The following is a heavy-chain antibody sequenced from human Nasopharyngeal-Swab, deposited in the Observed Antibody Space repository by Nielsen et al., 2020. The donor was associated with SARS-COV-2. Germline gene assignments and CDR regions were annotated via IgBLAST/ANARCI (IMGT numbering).Heavy chain of an antibody. CDR1: GFTFSSYG. J-gene: IGHJ1*01. D-gene: IGHD1-26*01. Sequence: GESLKISCAASGFTFSSYGMHWVRQPPGKGLEWVAVIWYDGSNNYYADSVKGRFAISRDNSKNTLYLQMNSLRAEDTAVYYCARDSPVGARDAEYFQHWGQGTLVTVSS. CDR3: ARDSPVGARDAEYFQH. V-gene: IGHV3-33*01. CDR2: IWYDGSNN.